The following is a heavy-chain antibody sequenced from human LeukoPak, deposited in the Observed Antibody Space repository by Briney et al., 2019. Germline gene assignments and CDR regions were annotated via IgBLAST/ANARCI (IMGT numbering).Heavy chain of an antibody. D-gene: IGHD6-13*01. CDR3: EQFHATWYGDT. CDR1: GYNFATYW. J-gene: IGHJ4*02. CDR2: TYPGNSHT. Sequence: GESLKISCQGSGYNFATYWIVWVRQMPGKGLEWMGITYPGNSHTRYSPSFQGQVTISADTSISTAYLHWSSLQSSDTAMYYCEQFHATWYGDTWGQGTLVTVSS. V-gene: IGHV5-51*01.